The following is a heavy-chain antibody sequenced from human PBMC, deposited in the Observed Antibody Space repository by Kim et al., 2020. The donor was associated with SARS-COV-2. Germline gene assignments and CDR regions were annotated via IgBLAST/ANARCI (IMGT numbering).Heavy chain of an antibody. D-gene: IGHD3-16*01. V-gene: IGHV1-24*01. Sequence: PEDGETIYAQKFQGRVTMTEDTSTDTAYMELSSLRSEDTAVYYCATWGDYWGQGTLVTVSS. CDR3: ATWGDY. J-gene: IGHJ4*02. CDR2: PEDGET.